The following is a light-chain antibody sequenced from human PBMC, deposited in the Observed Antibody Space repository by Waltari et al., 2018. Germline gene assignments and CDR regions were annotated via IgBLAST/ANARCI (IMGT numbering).Light chain of an antibody. J-gene: IGKJ2*01. V-gene: IGKV1-39*01. Sequence: DIQMTQSPSSLSGSAGDRVTITCRASQPISYSLNWYQQIPGRAPKPLIHVASSLQTGVPSRFSGSGSGTNFTLTISSLQPEDFATYHCQQSYSLPYTFGQGT. CDR2: VAS. CDR3: QQSYSLPYT. CDR1: QPISYS.